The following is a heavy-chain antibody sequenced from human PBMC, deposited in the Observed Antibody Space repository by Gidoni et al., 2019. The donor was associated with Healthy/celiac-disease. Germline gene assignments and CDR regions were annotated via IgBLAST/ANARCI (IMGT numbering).Heavy chain of an antibody. J-gene: IGHJ4*02. CDR3: ARGNLGIAVAGRLDY. CDR1: GGSISSSSYY. D-gene: IGHD6-19*01. Sequence: QLQLQESGPGLVKPSETLSLTCTVSGGSISSSSYYWGWIRPPPGKGLEWIGSIYYSGSTYYNPSLKSRVTISVDTSKNQFSLKLSSVTAADTAVYYCARGNLGIAVAGRLDYWGQGTLVTVSS. V-gene: IGHV4-39*01. CDR2: IYYSGST.